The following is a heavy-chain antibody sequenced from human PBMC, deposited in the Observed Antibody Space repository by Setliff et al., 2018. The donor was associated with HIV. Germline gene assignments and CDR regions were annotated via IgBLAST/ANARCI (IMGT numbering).Heavy chain of an antibody. Sequence: ASVKVACKASGGTFSSYAISWVRQAPGQGLEWMGWINPNSGGKTYAQKFQGRVTMTRDTSTSTVYMELSSLRTEDTALYYCVRGVQSPPPYSYYYMNVWGEGTMVTVSS. CDR1: GGTFSSYA. J-gene: IGHJ6*03. V-gene: IGHV1-2*02. D-gene: IGHD3-3*01. CDR3: VRGVQSPPPYSYYYMNV. CDR2: INPNSGGK.